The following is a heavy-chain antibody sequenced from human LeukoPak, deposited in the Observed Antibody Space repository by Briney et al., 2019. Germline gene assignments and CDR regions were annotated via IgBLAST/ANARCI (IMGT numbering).Heavy chain of an antibody. CDR2: IYTSGST. V-gene: IGHV4-61*02. J-gene: IGHJ4*02. Sequence: PSETLSLTCTVSGGSISGGSYYWSWIRQPAGKGLEWIGRIYTSGSTNYNPSLKSRVTISVDTSKNQFSLKLSSVTAADTAVYYCARGTWMYYFDYWGQGTLVTVSS. D-gene: IGHD5-12*01. CDR1: GGSISGGSYY. CDR3: ARGTWMYYFDY.